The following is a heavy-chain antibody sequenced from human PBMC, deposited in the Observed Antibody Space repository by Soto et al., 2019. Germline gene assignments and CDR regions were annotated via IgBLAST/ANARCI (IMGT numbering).Heavy chain of an antibody. J-gene: IGHJ4*02. V-gene: IGHV1-24*01. CDR1: GNTLSEIS. Sequence: QVQLVQSGAEVKKPGASVKVSCKLSGNTLSEISIHWVRQAPGKGLEWMGAFDPEQRETIYSQQFQGRVTLTQDTSTETAYMQLTSLRREDTAVYYCAADVAISDNDYWGQRTLITVSS. CDR2: FDPEQRET. D-gene: IGHD2-15*01. CDR3: AADVAISDNDY.